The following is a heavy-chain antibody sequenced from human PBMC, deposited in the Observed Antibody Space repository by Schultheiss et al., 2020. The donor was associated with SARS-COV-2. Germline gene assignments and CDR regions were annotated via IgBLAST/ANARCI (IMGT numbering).Heavy chain of an antibody. J-gene: IGHJ4*02. CDR2: ISYDGSNK. V-gene: IGHV3-30-3*01. D-gene: IGHD5-12*01. CDR1: GFTFSSYW. CDR3: ARERSGYDPVTDY. Sequence: GGSLRLSCAASGFTFSSYWMHWVRQAPGKGLVWVAVISYDGSNKYYADSVKGRFTISRDNAKNSLYLQMNSLRAEDTAVYYCARERSGYDPVTDYWGQGTLVTVSS.